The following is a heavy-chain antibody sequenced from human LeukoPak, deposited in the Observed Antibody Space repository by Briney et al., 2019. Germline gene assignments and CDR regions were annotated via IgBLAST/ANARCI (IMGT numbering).Heavy chain of an antibody. CDR3: AKDQGYSSAWYSRDGFDM. Sequence: GGSLRLSCAASGFTFNSYSMNWVRQTPGKGLEWVSSISSSSGYINYADSVKGRFTVSRDNSQNTLYVQMNSLRAEDTAVYYCAKDQGYSSAWYSRDGFDMWGQGTMVTVSS. V-gene: IGHV3-21*04. CDR2: ISSSSGYI. J-gene: IGHJ3*02. D-gene: IGHD6-19*01. CDR1: GFTFNSYS.